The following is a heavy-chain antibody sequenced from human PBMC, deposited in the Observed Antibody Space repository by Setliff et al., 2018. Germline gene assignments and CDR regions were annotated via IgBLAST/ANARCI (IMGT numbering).Heavy chain of an antibody. J-gene: IGHJ5*02. CDR3: ARAHTWSLPNDNSGYPGWFDP. CDR1: GGSVSSSSW. Sequence: KPSETLSLTCDVSGGSVSSSSWWTWVRQPPGKGLEWIGQIYHGGNTRYNPSLKSRLTMSIDKSKNQVSLELSSVTTADTAVYYCARAHTWSLPNDNSGYPGWFDPWGQGTLVTVSS. CDR2: IYHGGNT. V-gene: IGHV4-4*02. D-gene: IGHD3-22*01.